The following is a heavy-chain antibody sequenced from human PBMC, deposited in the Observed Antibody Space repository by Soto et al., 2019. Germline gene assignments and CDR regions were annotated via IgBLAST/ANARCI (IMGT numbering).Heavy chain of an antibody. J-gene: IGHJ4*02. CDR1: GYTFTNYW. CDR3: ARLGSLLQPIDY. V-gene: IGHV5-51*01. Sequence: ESLKISCQTSGYTFTNYWIGWVRHMPGRGLEWMGLIFPRDSDNRYNSSFEGKVTISSDRSIATAYLQWTSLKDSDTAIYFCARLGSLLQPIDYWAQGTPGTVSP. D-gene: IGHD4-4*01. CDR2: IFPRDSDN.